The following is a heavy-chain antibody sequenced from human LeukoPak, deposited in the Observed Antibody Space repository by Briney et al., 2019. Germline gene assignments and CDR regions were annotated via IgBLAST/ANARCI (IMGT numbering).Heavy chain of an antibody. CDR1: GFTFSDYY. V-gene: IGHV3-11*01. J-gene: IGHJ4*02. CDR3: ARDSMAYDTPQGVDY. D-gene: IGHD3-22*01. CDR2: ISSSGSTI. Sequence: GGSLRLSCAASGFTFSDYYMSRIRQAPGKGLEWVSYISSSGSTIYYADSVKGRFTISRDNAKNSLYLQMNSLRAEDTAVYYCARDSMAYDTPQGVDYWGQGTLVTVSS.